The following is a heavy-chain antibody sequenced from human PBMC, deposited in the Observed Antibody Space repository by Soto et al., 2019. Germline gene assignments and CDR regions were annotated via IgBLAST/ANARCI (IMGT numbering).Heavy chain of an antibody. CDR3: AKGSVVAAKFDS. J-gene: IGHJ4*02. CDR2: ISSSGYST. D-gene: IGHD2-15*01. CDR1: GFTFNNYA. Sequence: GGSLRLSCAASGFTFNNYAMSWVRQAPGKGLEWVSAISSSGYSTYYADSVKGRFTISRDNSKNTVYLQMNNLRAEDTAVYYCAKGSVVAAKFDSWGQGTLVTISS. V-gene: IGHV3-23*01.